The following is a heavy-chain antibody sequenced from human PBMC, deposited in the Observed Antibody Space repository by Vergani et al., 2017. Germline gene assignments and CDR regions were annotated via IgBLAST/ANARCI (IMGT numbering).Heavy chain of an antibody. CDR3: ARAGPFEFYGIDP. CDR2: IYTSGST. D-gene: IGHD1-14*01. J-gene: IGHJ5*02. Sequence: QVQLQESGPGLVKPSQTLSLTCTVSGGSISSGSYYWSWIRQPAGKGLEWIGRIYTSGSTNYNPSLKSRDTISVDTSKNQFSLKLSSVTAADTAVYYCARAGPFEFYGIDPWGQGTLVTVSS. CDR1: GGSISSGSYY. V-gene: IGHV4-61*02.